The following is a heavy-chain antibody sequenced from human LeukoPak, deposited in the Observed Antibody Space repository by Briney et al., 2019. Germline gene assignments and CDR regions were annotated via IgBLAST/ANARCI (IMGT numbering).Heavy chain of an antibody. CDR2: INPSGGST. Sequence: GASVKVSCKASGYTFTSYYIHWVRQAPGQGLEWMGIINPSGGSTSYAQKFQGRVTMTRDTSMSTVYIELSSLRSEDTAVYYCARDASLYSNYGWFDPWGQGTLVTVSS. CDR1: GYTFTSYY. CDR3: ARDASLYSNYGWFDP. D-gene: IGHD4-11*01. V-gene: IGHV1-46*01. J-gene: IGHJ5*02.